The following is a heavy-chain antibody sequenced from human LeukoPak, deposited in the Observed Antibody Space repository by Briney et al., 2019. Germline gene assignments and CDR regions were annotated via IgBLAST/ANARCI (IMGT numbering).Heavy chain of an antibody. Sequence: ASVKVSCKASGYAFTSYGISLVRQAPGQGPEWMGWISAYNGNTNYAQKLQGRVTMTTDTSTSTAYMELRSLRSDDTAVYYCAIPTLSRYCSGGSCYEHWGQGTLVTVSS. V-gene: IGHV1-18*01. CDR2: ISAYNGNT. CDR1: GYAFTSYG. CDR3: AIPTLSRYCSGGSCYEH. J-gene: IGHJ1*01. D-gene: IGHD2-15*01.